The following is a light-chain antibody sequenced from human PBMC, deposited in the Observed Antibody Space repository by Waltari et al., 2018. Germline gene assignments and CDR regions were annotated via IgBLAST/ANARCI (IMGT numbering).Light chain of an antibody. J-gene: IGLJ2*01. CDR2: DVT. Sequence: QSALTQPASVSASPGQPLTISCTATRGAVCGNDYVSWYQQHPGKAPKLAIYDVTNRPSGISDRFSGSKSGTTASLSISGLQAEDEADYFCSSWTTSDTRKVIFGGGTKLTVL. CDR1: RGAVCGNDY. CDR3: SSWTTSDTRKVI. V-gene: IGLV2-14*03.